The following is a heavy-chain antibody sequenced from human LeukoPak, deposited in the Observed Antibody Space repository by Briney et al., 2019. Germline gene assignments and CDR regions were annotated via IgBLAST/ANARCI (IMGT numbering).Heavy chain of an antibody. V-gene: IGHV3-21*01. CDR2: ISSSSSYI. D-gene: IGHD4-17*01. CDR3: ARYSGYGDYVVY. Sequence: PGGSLRLSCAASGFTFSSYSMNCVRQAPGKGLEWVSSISSSSSYIYYADSVKGRFTISRDNAKNSLYLQMNSLRAEDTAVYYCARYSGYGDYVVYWGQGTLVTVSS. J-gene: IGHJ4*02. CDR1: GFTFSSYS.